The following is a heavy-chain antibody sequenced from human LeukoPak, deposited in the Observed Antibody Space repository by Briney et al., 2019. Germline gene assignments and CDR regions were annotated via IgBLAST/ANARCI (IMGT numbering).Heavy chain of an antibody. CDR1: GGSISSNSYY. CDR2: IYYSGST. V-gene: IGHV4-39*01. Sequence: PSETLSLTCTVSGGSISSNSYYWGWIRQPPGKGLEWIGSIYYSGSTYYNPSLKSRVTISVDTSKNQFSLKLSSVTAADTAVYYCAGRPDYYGSSYYYQEGDYWGQGTLVTVSS. CDR3: AGRPDYYGSSYYYQEGDY. D-gene: IGHD3-22*01. J-gene: IGHJ4*02.